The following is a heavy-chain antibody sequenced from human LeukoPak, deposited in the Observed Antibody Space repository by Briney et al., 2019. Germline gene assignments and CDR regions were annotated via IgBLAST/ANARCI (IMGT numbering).Heavy chain of an antibody. CDR1: GYTFTSYD. V-gene: IGHV1-8*03. D-gene: IGHD4-17*01. CDR2: MNPNSGNT. J-gene: IGHJ5*02. Sequence: ASVKVSCKASGYTFTSYDINWVRQAPGQGLEWMGWMNPNSGNTGYAQKFQGRVTITRNTSISTAYMELSSLRSEDTAVYYCARLYGVTRGFDPWGQGTLVTVSS. CDR3: ARLYGVTRGFDP.